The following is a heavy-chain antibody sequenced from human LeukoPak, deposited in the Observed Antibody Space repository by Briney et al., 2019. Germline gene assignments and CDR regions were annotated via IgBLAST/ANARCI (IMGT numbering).Heavy chain of an antibody. Sequence: GGSLRLSCAASEFTFSSYSMNWVRQAPGKGLEWVSSISSSGTYMYYADSVKGRFTISRDNAKSSLYLQMNSLRAEDTAVYYCARIRTPTMVAAECDYWGQGTLVTVSS. V-gene: IGHV3-21*01. J-gene: IGHJ4*02. CDR1: EFTFSSYS. CDR3: ARIRTPTMVAAECDY. D-gene: IGHD4/OR15-4a*01. CDR2: ISSSGTYM.